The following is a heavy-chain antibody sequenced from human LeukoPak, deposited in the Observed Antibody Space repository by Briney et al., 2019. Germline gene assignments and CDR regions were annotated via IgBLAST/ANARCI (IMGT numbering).Heavy chain of an antibody. V-gene: IGHV3-53*01. CDR1: GFTVSSSY. CDR3: ARGATRWLQLFDY. J-gene: IGHJ4*02. Sequence: GGSLRLSCAASGFTVSSSYMSWVRQAPEKGLEWVSIIYAGGTTYYADSVKGRFTISRDNSKNTLYLQMNSLRAEDTAVYYCARGATRWLQLFDYWGQGTLVTVSS. D-gene: IGHD5-24*01. CDR2: IYAGGTT.